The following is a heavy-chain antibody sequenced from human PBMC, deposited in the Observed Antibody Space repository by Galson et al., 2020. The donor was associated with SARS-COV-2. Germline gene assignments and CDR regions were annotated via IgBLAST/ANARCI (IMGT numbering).Heavy chain of an antibody. J-gene: IGHJ4*02. CDR2: IFPKIGDT. V-gene: IGHV1-2*02. Sequence: ASVKVSCKASGYTFTDYYIHWVRQAPGQGLEWMGWIFPKIGDTRYAHNFQNRVTMTTDTSSSPAYMELGNLRSDDTAIYFCARDPDAPMPIDYWGQGTLVTDSS. CDR3: ARDPDAPMPIDY. D-gene: IGHD2-2*01. CDR1: GYTFTDYY.